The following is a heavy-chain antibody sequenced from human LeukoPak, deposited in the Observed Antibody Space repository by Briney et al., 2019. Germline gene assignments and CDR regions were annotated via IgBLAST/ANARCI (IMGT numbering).Heavy chain of an antibody. CDR2: IYYSGST. CDR1: GGSISSSSYY. V-gene: IGHV4-39*07. Sequence: SETLSLTCTVSGGSISSSSYYWGWIRQPPGKGLEWIGSIYYSGSTYYNPSLKSRVTISVDTSKNQFSLRLSSVTAADTAVYYCASPRVATTYWGQGTLVTVSS. J-gene: IGHJ4*02. CDR3: ASPRVATTY. D-gene: IGHD5-12*01.